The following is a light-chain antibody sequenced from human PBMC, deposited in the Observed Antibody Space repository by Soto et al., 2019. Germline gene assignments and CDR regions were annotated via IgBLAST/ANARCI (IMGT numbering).Light chain of an antibody. CDR1: QSVSGT. V-gene: IGKV3-15*01. J-gene: IGKJ5*01. Sequence: EIVMTQSPATLSVSPGERAALSCRASQSVSGTLAWYQQTPGQAPRLLIYGASTRATGIPARFSGSRFGTEFTLTISSLKSEDFAVYYCQQYNYRPPAFGQGTRLEIK. CDR2: GAS. CDR3: QQYNYRPPA.